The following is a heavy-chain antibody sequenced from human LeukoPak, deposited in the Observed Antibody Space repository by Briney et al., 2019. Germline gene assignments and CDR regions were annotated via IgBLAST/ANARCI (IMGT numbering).Heavy chain of an antibody. CDR3: ASEHVAVPGEN. CDR2: IKQDGSEK. J-gene: IGHJ4*02. D-gene: IGHD6-19*01. CDR1: GFTFSSYE. V-gene: IGHV3-7*01. Sequence: GGSLRLSCAASGFTFSSYELNWVRQAPGKGLEWVANIKQDGSEKYYVDSVKGRFTISRDNAKNSLYLQMNSLRAEDTAVYYCASEHVAVPGENWGQGTLVTVSS.